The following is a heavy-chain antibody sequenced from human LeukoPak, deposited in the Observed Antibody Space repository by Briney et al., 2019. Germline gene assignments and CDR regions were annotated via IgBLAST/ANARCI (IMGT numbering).Heavy chain of an antibody. J-gene: IGHJ4*02. CDR2: INWNGGST. V-gene: IGHV3-20*04. D-gene: IGHD6-13*01. CDR1: GFTFSNAW. CDR3: ARGEGSSSWSTFDY. Sequence: GGSLRLSCAASGFTFSNAWMSWVRQAPGKGLEWVSGINWNGGSTGYADSVKGRFTISRDNAKNSLYLQMNSLRAEDTALYYCARGEGSSSWSTFDYWGQGTLVTVSS.